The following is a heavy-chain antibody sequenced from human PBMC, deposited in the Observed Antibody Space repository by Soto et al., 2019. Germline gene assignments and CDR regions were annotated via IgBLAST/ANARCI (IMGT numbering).Heavy chain of an antibody. CDR3: ARDRGQLGYCSGGSCPTGI. J-gene: IGHJ3*02. V-gene: IGHV1-18*04. CDR1: GYTFTSYG. D-gene: IGHD2-15*01. Sequence: EASVKVSCKASGYTFTSYGISWVRQAPGQGLEWMGWISAYNGNTNYAQKLQGRVTMTTDTSTSTAYMELRSLRSDDTAVYYCARDRGQLGYCSGGSCPTGIWGQGTMVTVSS. CDR2: ISAYNGNT.